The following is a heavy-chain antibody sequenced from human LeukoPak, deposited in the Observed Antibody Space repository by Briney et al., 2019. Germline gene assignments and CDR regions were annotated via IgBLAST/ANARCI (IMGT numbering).Heavy chain of an antibody. CDR3: ARGSTGYIYGYRMYFDY. CDR2: IYTSGST. J-gene: IGHJ4*02. V-gene: IGHV4-4*07. D-gene: IGHD5-18*01. CDR1: VGSISSYY. Sequence: PSETLSLTCTVSVGSISSYYWSWIRQPAGKGLEWIGRIYTSGSTNYNPSLKSRVTMSVDTSKNQFSLKLSSVTAADTAVYYCARGSTGYIYGYRMYFDYWGQRTPVTVSS.